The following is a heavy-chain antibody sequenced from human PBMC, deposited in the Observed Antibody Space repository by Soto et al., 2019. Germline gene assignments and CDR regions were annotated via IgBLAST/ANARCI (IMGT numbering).Heavy chain of an antibody. J-gene: IGHJ4*02. D-gene: IGHD3-22*01. Sequence: GESLKISCKGSGYSFAGYWITWVRQKPGKGLEWMGRIDPSDSQTYYSPSFRGRVTISVTKSITTVFLQWSSLRASDTAMYYCARQVYDSDTGPNFQYYFDSWGQGTPVTVSS. V-gene: IGHV5-10-1*01. CDR2: IDPSDSQT. CDR3: ARQVYDSDTGPNFQYYFDS. CDR1: GYSFAGYW.